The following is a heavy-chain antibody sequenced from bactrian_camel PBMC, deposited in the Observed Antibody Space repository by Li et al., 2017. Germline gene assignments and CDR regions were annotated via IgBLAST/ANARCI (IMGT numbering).Heavy chain of an antibody. V-gene: IGHV3S53*01. J-gene: IGHJ4*01. D-gene: IGHD7*01. CDR3: AAAAGLFGGTCLDVRSVDY. CDR2: IDMYGKT. Sequence: HVQLVESGGGSVQAGGSLRLSCAASGYTYSTSCMGWFRQAPGKESEGVAGIDMYGKTTYAASVKGRFTISRDNAKNTLHLQMNNLIPEDTAMYYCAAAAGLFGGTCLDVRSVDYWGQGTQVTVSS. CDR1: GYTYSTSC.